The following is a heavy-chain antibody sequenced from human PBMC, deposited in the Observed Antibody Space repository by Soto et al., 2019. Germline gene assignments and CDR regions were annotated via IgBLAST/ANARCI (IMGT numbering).Heavy chain of an antibody. CDR1: GYTFTSYG. Sequence: ASVKVSCKASGYTFTSYGISWVRQAPGQGLEWMRWISAYNGNTNYAQKLQGRVTMTTDTSTSTAYMELRSLRFDDTSVYYCARSGYYDILTGYYAGDYWGQGTLVTVSS. J-gene: IGHJ4*02. CDR3: ARSGYYDILTGYYAGDY. V-gene: IGHV1-18*01. D-gene: IGHD3-9*01. CDR2: ISAYNGNT.